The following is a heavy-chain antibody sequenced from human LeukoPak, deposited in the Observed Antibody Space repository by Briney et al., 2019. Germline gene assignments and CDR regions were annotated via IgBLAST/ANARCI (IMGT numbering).Heavy chain of an antibody. V-gene: IGHV4-31*03. Sequence: SETLSLNCTVSGGSISSGDYYWNWIRQHPGKGLEWIGYISYSGSTYYNPSFKTRLSISIDTSKNQFSLKLSSVTAADTAVYYCARGKGSCSSSSCNYYFEFWGQGTLVTVSS. D-gene: IGHD2-2*01. J-gene: IGHJ4*02. CDR2: ISYSGST. CDR1: GGSISSGDYY. CDR3: ARGKGSCSSSSCNYYFEF.